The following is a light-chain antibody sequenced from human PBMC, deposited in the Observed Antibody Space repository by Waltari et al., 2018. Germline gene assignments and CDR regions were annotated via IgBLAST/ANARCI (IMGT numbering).Light chain of an antibody. CDR1: LSDYNY. CDR2: DVS. CDR3: CSYAGVVL. J-gene: IGLJ2*01. V-gene: IGLV2-11*01. Sequence: QSALTQPRSVSGSPGQSVTISCTGSLSDYNYVSWYQHHPGKAPKLIIYDVSKRPSGVPDRFSGSKFGNTASLTISGRQAEDEAHYSCCSYAGVVLFGGGTRVTVL.